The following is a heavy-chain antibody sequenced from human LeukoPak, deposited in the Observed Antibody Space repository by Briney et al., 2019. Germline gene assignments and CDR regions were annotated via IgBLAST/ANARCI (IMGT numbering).Heavy chain of an antibody. CDR3: GKGPRRCTGCDGFDI. D-gene: IGHD1-14*01. V-gene: IGHV3-33*03. CDR2: IWYDGSNK. Sequence: PGGSLRLSCAASGFTFSSYGMHWVRQAPGKGLEWVAVIWYDGSNKYYADSVKGRFTISRDNSKTSLYLQMNSLGTEDTALYYCGKGPRRCTGCDGFDILGQGTMVTVSS. CDR1: GFTFSSYG. J-gene: IGHJ3*02.